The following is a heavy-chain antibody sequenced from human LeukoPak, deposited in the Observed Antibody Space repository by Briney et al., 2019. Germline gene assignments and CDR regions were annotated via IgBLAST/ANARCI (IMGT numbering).Heavy chain of an antibody. CDR2: ISAYNGNT. CDR3: AREVGATSAFDI. J-gene: IGHJ3*02. V-gene: IGHV1-18*01. Sequence: ASAKVSCEASGYTFTSYGISWVRQAPGQGLEWMGWISAYNGNTNYAQKLQGRVTMTTDTSTSTAYMELRSLRSDDTAVYYCAREVGATSAFDIWGQGTMVTVSS. D-gene: IGHD1-26*01. CDR1: GYTFTSYG.